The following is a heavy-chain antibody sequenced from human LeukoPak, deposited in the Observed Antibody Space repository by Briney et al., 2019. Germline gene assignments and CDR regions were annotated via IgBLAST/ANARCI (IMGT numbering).Heavy chain of an antibody. CDR3: ARVDRSDYGDYVVDY. D-gene: IGHD4-17*01. CDR1: GGSISSSNW. CDR2: IYHSGST. V-gene: IGHV4-4*02. J-gene: IGHJ4*01. Sequence: SGTLSLTCAVSGGSISSSNWWSWVRQPPGKGLEWIGEIYHSGSTNYNPSLKSRVTISVDKSKNQFSLKLSSVTAADTAVYYCARVDRSDYGDYVVDYWGQGTLVTVPS.